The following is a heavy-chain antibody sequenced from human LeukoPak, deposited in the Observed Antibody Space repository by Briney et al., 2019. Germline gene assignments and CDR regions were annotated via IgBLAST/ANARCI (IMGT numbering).Heavy chain of an antibody. J-gene: IGHJ4*02. Sequence: PETLSLTCGVYGGSFSDYYWSWIRQPPGKGLEWIGEINHSGSTNYNPSLKSRITISVDTSNNQFSLKLSSVTAADTAVYYCARRLWLGELSFDYWDQGILVTVFS. CDR2: INHSGST. D-gene: IGHD3-10*01. CDR3: ARRLWLGELSFDY. V-gene: IGHV4-34*01. CDR1: GGSFSDYY.